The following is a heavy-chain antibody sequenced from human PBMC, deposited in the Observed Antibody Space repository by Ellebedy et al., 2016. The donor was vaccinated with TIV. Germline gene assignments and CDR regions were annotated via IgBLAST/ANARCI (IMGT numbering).Heavy chain of an antibody. J-gene: IGHJ5*02. D-gene: IGHD6-25*01. Sequence: AASVKVSCKASGYTFTSYGISWVRQAPGQGLEWMGWISAYNGNTNYAQKFQGRVTITRDTSASAGYMELSSLRSEDTAVYYCARDSRIAATTGVGWFDPWGQGTLVTVSS. V-gene: IGHV1-18*01. CDR3: ARDSRIAATTGVGWFDP. CDR1: GYTFTSYG. CDR2: ISAYNGNT.